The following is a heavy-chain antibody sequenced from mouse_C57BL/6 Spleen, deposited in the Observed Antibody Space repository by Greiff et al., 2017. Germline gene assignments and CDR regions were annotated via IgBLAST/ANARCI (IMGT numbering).Heavy chain of an antibody. J-gene: IGHJ4*01. Sequence: QVQLQQSGPELVKPGASVKLSCKASGYTFSSSWMHWVKQRPGKGLEWIGRIYPGDGDTNYNEKFKGTATLTADKSSSTAYMQLSSLTGEDSAVYCVARQRRLYDIDYWGQGTTVTVSS. CDR2: IYPGDGDT. D-gene: IGHD3-2*02. CDR3: ARQRRLYDIDY. V-gene: IGHV1-82*01. CDR1: GYTFSSSW.